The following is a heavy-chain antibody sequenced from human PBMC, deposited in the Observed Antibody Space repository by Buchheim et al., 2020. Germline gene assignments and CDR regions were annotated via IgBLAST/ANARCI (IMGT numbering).Heavy chain of an antibody. CDR3: AKGGGVVVITTFHFDY. Sequence: QMQLVESGGGVVQPGRSLRLSCAASGFTFSSYGMHWVRQAPGKGLEWVAVISYDGSNKYYADSVKGRFTISRDNSKKTLYLQMNSLRAEDTAVYYCAKGGGVVVITTFHFDYWGQGTL. V-gene: IGHV3-30*18. J-gene: IGHJ4*02. D-gene: IGHD3-22*01. CDR1: GFTFSSYG. CDR2: ISYDGSNK.